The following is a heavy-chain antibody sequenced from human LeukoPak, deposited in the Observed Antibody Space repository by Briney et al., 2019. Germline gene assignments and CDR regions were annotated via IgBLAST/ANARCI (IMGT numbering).Heavy chain of an antibody. CDR3: ARVRPPTPTIATAGTGYFQH. CDR1: GYTFTTYA. J-gene: IGHJ1*01. D-gene: IGHD6-13*01. Sequence: GASVRVSCKASGYTFTTYALNWVRQAPGQGLEWMGWINTNTGNPTYAQGFTGRFVFSLDTSVSTAYLQISSLKAEDTAVYYCARVRPPTPTIATAGTGYFQHWAQGTLLPVSS. V-gene: IGHV7-4-1*02. CDR2: INTNTGNP.